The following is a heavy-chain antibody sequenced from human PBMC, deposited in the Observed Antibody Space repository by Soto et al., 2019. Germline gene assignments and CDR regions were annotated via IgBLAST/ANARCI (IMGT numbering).Heavy chain of an antibody. CDR1: GFSLTTPGVG. CDR3: AHRPPASSGYDLGY. Sequence: QITLKESGPTLVKPTQTLTLTCTFSGFSLTTPGVGVAGIRQPPNKALVYLAFIVRSDVVRYNPSLRTRVAITRDSSRSQVVLNVTDVDPLDTATYFYAHRPPASSGYDLGYWAQGLRVTVSS. V-gene: IGHV2-5*01. CDR2: IVRSDVV. J-gene: IGHJ4*02. D-gene: IGHD5-12*01.